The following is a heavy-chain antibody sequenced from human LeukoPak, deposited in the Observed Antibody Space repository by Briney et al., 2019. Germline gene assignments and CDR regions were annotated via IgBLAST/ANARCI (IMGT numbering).Heavy chain of an antibody. D-gene: IGHD3-16*01. CDR1: GGYISDSH. J-gene: IGHJ4*02. CDR3: ATYYAAWGGRGH. V-gene: IGHV4-59*01. CDR2: FYAGRGI. Sequence: PSETLSLTCTVSGGYISDSHWSWIRQAPEKGLEWIGEFYAGRGINYNPSLRSRVSISFDMSKSQLSLTLTSVTGADTAVYYCATYYAAWGGRGHWGQGTLVTVSS.